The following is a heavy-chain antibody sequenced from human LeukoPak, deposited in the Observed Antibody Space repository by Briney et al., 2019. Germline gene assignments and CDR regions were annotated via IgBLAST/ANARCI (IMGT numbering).Heavy chain of an antibody. Sequence: GGSLKLSCAASGFTFDDYAMHWVRQAPGKGLEWVSGISWNSGSIGYADSVKGRFTISRDSAKNSLYLQMKSLRVEDTAVYYCARAGVGAIYYFDYWGQGTLVTVSS. J-gene: IGHJ4*02. CDR3: ARAGVGAIYYFDY. V-gene: IGHV3-9*01. CDR1: GFTFDDYA. D-gene: IGHD1-26*01. CDR2: ISWNSGSI.